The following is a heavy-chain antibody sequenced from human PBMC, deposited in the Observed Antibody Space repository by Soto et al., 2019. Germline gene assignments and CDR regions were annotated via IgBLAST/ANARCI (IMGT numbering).Heavy chain of an antibody. V-gene: IGHV3-30*03. J-gene: IGHJ4*02. Sequence: QVQLVESGGGVVQPGRSLRLSCAASGFTFSSYGMHWVRQAPDKGLEWVAVISYDGSNKYYADSVKGRFTISRDNSKNTLYLQMNSLRAEDTAVYYCVTGAYYDFWSGPPGGYFDYWGQGTLVTVSS. CDR2: ISYDGSNK. CDR3: VTGAYYDFWSGPPGGYFDY. D-gene: IGHD3-3*01. CDR1: GFTFSSYG.